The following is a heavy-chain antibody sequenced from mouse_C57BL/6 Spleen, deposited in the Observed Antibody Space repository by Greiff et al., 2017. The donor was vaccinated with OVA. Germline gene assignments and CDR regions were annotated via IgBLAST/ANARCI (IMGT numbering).Heavy chain of an antibody. Sequence: DVKLQESGGGLVQPGGSMKLSCVASGFTFSNYWMNWVRQSPEKGLEWVAQIRLKSDNYATHYAESVKGRFTISRDDSKSSVYLQMNNLRAEDTGIYYCTRDYDGYFDYWGQGTTLTVSS. CDR3: TRDYDGYFDY. V-gene: IGHV6-3*01. CDR2: IRLKSDNYAT. J-gene: IGHJ2*01. D-gene: IGHD2-4*01. CDR1: GFTFSNYW.